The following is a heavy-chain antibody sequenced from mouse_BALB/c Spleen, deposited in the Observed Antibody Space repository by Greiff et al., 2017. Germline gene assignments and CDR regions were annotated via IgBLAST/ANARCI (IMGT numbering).Heavy chain of an antibody. CDR2: ISSGGSYT. V-gene: IGHV5-6*01. CDR3: ARQGVYYGSSYGFDV. CDR1: GFTFSSYG. Sequence: EVKVVESGGDLVKPGGSLKLSCAASGFTFSSYGMSWVRQTPDKRLEWVATISSGGSYTYYPDSVKGRFTISRDNAKNTLYLQMSSLKAEDTAMYYCARQGVYYGSSYGFDVWGAGTTVTVSS. D-gene: IGHD1-1*01. J-gene: IGHJ1*01.